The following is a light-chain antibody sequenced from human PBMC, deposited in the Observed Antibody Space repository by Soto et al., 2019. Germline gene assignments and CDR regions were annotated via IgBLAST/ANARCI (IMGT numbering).Light chain of an antibody. CDR2: AAS. Sequence: EIRLTQSPSSLSASVGDRATIACRASHDINNFLAWFQQKPGKVPELLMYAASSLKSGVPSRFSGSGSGTDFTLTIDGLQPEDFGTYYCQNYDSVPYTFGQGTKLEIK. V-gene: IGKV1-27*01. CDR3: QNYDSVPYT. J-gene: IGKJ2*01. CDR1: HDINNF.